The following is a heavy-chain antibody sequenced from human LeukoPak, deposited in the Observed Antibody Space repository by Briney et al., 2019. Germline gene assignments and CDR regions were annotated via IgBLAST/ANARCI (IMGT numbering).Heavy chain of an antibody. J-gene: IGHJ4*02. D-gene: IGHD5-12*01. Sequence: SQTLSLTCTVSGGSISSGDYYWSRIRQPPGKGLEWIGYIYYSGSTYYNPSLKSRVTISVDTSKNQFSLKLSSVTAADTAVYYCARERVYSGYDVGLYFDYWGQGTLVTVSS. CDR2: IYYSGST. CDR1: GGSISSGDYY. V-gene: IGHV4-30-4*01. CDR3: ARERVYSGYDVGLYFDY.